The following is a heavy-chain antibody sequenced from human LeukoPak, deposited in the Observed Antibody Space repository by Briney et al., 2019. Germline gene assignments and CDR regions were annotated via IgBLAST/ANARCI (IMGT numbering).Heavy chain of an antibody. Sequence: SETLSLTCAVYGGSFSGYYWSWIRQPPGKGLEWIGEINHSGSTNYNPSLKSRVTISVDTSKNQFSLKLSSVTAADTAVYYCARGNYDIDYWGQGTLVTVSS. CDR2: INHSGST. CDR1: GGSFSGYY. D-gene: IGHD3-22*01. V-gene: IGHV4-34*01. J-gene: IGHJ4*02. CDR3: ARGNYDIDY.